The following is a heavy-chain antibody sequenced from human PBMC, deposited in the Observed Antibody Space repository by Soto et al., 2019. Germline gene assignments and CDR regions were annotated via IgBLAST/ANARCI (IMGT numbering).Heavy chain of an antibody. CDR3: ARDSSVRGMDV. V-gene: IGHV3-21*01. J-gene: IGHJ6*02. CDR2: ISSSSSYI. Sequence: GGSLRLSCAASGFTFSSYSMNWVRQAPGKGLEWVSSISSSSSYIYYADSVKGRFTTSRDNAKNSLYLQMNSLRAEDTAVYYCARDSSVRGMDVWGQGTTVTVSS. CDR1: GFTFSSYS. D-gene: IGHD6-6*01.